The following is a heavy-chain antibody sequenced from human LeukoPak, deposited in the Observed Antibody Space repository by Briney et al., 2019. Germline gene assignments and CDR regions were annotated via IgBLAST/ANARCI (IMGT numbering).Heavy chain of an antibody. Sequence: GGSLRLSCAASGFTFSSYSMNWVRQAPGKGLEWVSYISSSSSTIYYADSVKGRFTISRDNAKNSLYLQMSSLRAEDTAVYYCATDIVVVPAALADYWGQGTLVIVSS. D-gene: IGHD2-2*01. J-gene: IGHJ4*02. CDR3: ATDIVVVPAALADY. CDR2: ISSSSSTI. CDR1: GFTFSSYS. V-gene: IGHV3-48*01.